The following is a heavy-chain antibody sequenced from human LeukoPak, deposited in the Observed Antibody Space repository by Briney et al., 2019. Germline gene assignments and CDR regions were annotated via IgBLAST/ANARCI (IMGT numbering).Heavy chain of an antibody. Sequence: GGSLRLSCAASGFSFSNYGMSWVRQAPGKGLEWVSAISGGGGTSHYADSVKGRFTISRDNSKNTLYLQMNSLRAEDTAVYYCARDLSYYGMDVWGQGTTVTVSS. J-gene: IGHJ6*02. CDR3: ARDLSYYGMDV. CDR1: GFSFSNYG. CDR2: ISGGGGTS. V-gene: IGHV3-23*01.